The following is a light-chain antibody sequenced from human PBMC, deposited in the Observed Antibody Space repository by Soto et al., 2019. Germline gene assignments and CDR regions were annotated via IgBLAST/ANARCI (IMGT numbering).Light chain of an antibody. J-gene: IGKJ4*01. Sequence: DIQMTQSPSTLSGSVGDRVTITCRASQTISSWLAWYQQKPGKAPKLLIYAASTLQSGVPSRFSGSGSGTDFTLTISSLQPEDFATYHCQQNYTSVTFGGGTKVEV. V-gene: IGKV1-39*01. CDR3: QQNYTSVT. CDR1: QTISSW. CDR2: AAS.